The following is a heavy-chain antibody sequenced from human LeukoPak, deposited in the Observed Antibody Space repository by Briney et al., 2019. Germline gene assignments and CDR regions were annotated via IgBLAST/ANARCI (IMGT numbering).Heavy chain of an antibody. CDR2: IYYSGSA. CDR3: ARRGTSMVLDAFDI. V-gene: IGHV4-59*08. Sequence: SETLSLTCTVSGGSMSSTYWSWNRQSPGRGLEWIGYIYYSGSAKYNPSLKSRVTISVDSSETHFSLKVGSVTAADTAMYYCARRGTSMVLDAFDIWGRGIMVAVSS. J-gene: IGHJ3*02. CDR1: GGSMSSTY. D-gene: IGHD3-10*01.